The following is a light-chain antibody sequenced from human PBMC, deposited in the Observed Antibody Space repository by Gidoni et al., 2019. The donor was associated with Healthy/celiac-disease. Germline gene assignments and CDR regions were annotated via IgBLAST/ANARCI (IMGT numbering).Light chain of an antibody. Sequence: DIVITQSPDSLAGSLGERAPIHCKSSQSVLYSSNNKNYLAWYQQKPGQPPKLLIYWASTRESGVPDRFSGSGSGTDFTLTISSLQAEDVAVYYCQQYYSTPLTFGGGTKVEIK. J-gene: IGKJ4*01. CDR1: QSVLYSSNNKNY. CDR3: QQYYSTPLT. CDR2: WAS. V-gene: IGKV4-1*01.